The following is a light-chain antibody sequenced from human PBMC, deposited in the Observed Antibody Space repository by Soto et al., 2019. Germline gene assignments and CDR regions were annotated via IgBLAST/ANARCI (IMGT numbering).Light chain of an antibody. CDR1: SSDVGRYNY. CDR3: SSFTTSSTFV. Sequence: QSALAQPASVSGSPGQSITISCTGTSSDVGRYNYVSWFQQHPGKAPKLLIYDVSNWPSGVSDRFSSSKSGNTASLTISGLQAEDEADYYCSSFTTSSTFVFGTGTQLTVL. CDR2: DVS. V-gene: IGLV2-14*01. J-gene: IGLJ7*01.